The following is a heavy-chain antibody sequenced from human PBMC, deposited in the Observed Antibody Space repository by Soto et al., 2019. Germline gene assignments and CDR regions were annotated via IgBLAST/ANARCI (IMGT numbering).Heavy chain of an antibody. Sequence: GGSLRLSCAASGFTFSSYAMSWVRQAPGKGLEWVSAISGSGGSTYYADSVKGRFTISRDNSKNTLYLQMNSLRAEDTAVYYCAKERSPERFLEWLLDYWGQGTLVTVSS. D-gene: IGHD3-3*01. V-gene: IGHV3-23*01. J-gene: IGHJ4*02. CDR3: AKERSPERFLEWLLDY. CDR2: ISGSGGST. CDR1: GFTFSSYA.